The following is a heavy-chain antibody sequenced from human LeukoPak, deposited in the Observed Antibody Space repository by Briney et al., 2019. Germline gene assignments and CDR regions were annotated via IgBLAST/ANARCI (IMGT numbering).Heavy chain of an antibody. Sequence: ASVRVSCKASGYTFTAHYMHWVRQAPGQGLEWMGWINPNSGGTNSAEKFQGTVTMTRDTSISTAFMELTSLTSDDTAVYYCARGAATDSNWFDPWGQGTLVTVSS. J-gene: IGHJ5*02. CDR1: GYTFTAHY. D-gene: IGHD6-13*01. V-gene: IGHV1-2*02. CDR2: INPNSGGT. CDR3: ARGAATDSNWFDP.